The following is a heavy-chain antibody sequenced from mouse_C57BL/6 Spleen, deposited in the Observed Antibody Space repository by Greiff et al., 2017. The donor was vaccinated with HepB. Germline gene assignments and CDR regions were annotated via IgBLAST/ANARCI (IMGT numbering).Heavy chain of an antibody. Sequence: VQLQQSGPELVKPGASVKISCKASGYSFTGYYMNWVKQSPEKSLEWIGEINPSTGGTTYNQKFKAKATLTVDKSSSTAYMQLKSLTSEDSAVYYCARWENWGLFDYWGQGTTLTVSS. CDR3: ARWENWGLFDY. J-gene: IGHJ2*01. D-gene: IGHD4-1*01. V-gene: IGHV1-42*01. CDR1: GYSFTGYY. CDR2: INPSTGGT.